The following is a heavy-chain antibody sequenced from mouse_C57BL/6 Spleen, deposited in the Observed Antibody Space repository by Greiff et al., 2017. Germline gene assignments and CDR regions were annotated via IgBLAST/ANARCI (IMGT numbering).Heavy chain of an antibody. V-gene: IGHV1-81*01. CDR1: GYTFTSYG. Sequence: QVQLQQSGAELARPGASVKLSCKASGYTFTSYGIRWVKQRPGQGLEWIGEIYPRSGNTYYNEKFKGKATLTADKSSSTAYMQRRSLTSEDSAVYFCARGGSSYAMDYWGQGTSVTVSS. CDR2: IYPRSGNT. CDR3: ARGGSSYAMDY. J-gene: IGHJ4*01. D-gene: IGHD1-3*01.